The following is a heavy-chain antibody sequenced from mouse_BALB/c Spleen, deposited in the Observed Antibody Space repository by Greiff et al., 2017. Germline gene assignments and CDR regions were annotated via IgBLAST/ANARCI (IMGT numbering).Heavy chain of an antibody. J-gene: IGHJ1*01. CDR3: ARDGNYFWYFDV. Sequence: EVKLQQSGAELVKPGASVKLSCTASGFNIKDTYMHWVKQRPEQGLEWIGRIDPANGNTKYDPKFQGKATITADTSSNTAYLQLSSLTSEDTAVYYCARDGNYFWYFDVWGAGTTVTVSS. CDR1: GFNIKDTY. CDR2: IDPANGNT. V-gene: IGHV14-3*02. D-gene: IGHD2-1*01.